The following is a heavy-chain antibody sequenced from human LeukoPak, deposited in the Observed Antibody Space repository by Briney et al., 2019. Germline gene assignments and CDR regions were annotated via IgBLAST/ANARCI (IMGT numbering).Heavy chain of an antibody. CDR1: GGSISNNY. CDR3: ARDKSGPTAHYDVFDI. V-gene: IGHV4-59*01. J-gene: IGHJ3*02. Sequence: SETLSLTCTVSGGSISNNYWNWHWIRQPQGRGLEWIGYIYYSGSTNYNPSLRSRVTIAVDKSNNQVSLKLSSVTAADTTMYYCARDKSGPTAHYDVFDIWGQGTMVTVSS. CDR2: IYYSGST. D-gene: IGHD4/OR15-4a*01.